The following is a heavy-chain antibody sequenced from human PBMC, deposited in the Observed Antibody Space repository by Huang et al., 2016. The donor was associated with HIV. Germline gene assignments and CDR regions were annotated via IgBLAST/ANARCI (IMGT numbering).Heavy chain of an antibody. J-gene: IGHJ3*02. Sequence: QVQLQESGPGLVKPSETLSLTCSVSGGSISNYYWTWFRQPPGKGLEWIGYIAHIGRTNYSPSLKSRVTMSVDTSKSQFSLRLRSVTAADTAVYYCAILTWVQLWPDAFDIWGQGTRVTVSS. V-gene: IGHV4-59*13. CDR2: IAHIGRT. D-gene: IGHD5-18*01. CDR3: AILTWVQLWPDAFDI. CDR1: GGSISNYY.